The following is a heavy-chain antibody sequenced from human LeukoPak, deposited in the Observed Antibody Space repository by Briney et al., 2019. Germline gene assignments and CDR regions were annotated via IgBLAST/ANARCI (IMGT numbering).Heavy chain of an antibody. J-gene: IGHJ6*02. D-gene: IGHD2-21*02. CDR3: AAYPGVTFYYYGMDV. CDR2: IVVGSGNT. CDR1: GVTFTSSA. Sequence: SVKVSCKASGVTFTSSAMQWVRQARGQRLEWIGWIVVGSGNTNYAQKFQERVTITRDMSTSTAYMELSSLRSEDTAVYYCAAYPGVTFYYYGMDVWGQGTTVTVSS. V-gene: IGHV1-58*02.